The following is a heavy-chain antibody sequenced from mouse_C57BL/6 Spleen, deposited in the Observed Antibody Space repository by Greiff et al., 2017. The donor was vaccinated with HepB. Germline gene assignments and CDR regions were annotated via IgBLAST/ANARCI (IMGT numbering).Heavy chain of an antibody. V-gene: IGHV1-55*01. CDR2: IYPGSGST. CDR3: ARGGLITAVVAARCWDFDV. D-gene: IGHD1-1*01. Sequence: QVQLQQPGAELVKPGASVKMSCKASGYTFTSYWITWVKQRPGQGLEWIGDIYPGSGSTNYNEKFKSKATLTVDTSSSTAYMQLSSLTSEDSAVYYGARGGLITAVVAARCWDFDVWGTGTTVTVSS. J-gene: IGHJ1*03. CDR1: GYTFTSYW.